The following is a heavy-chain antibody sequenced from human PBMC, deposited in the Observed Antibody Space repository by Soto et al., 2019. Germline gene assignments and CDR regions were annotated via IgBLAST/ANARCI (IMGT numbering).Heavy chain of an antibody. Sequence: SVKVSCKASGGTFSSYTISWVRQAPGQGLEWMGRIIPILGIANYAQKFQGRVTITADKSTSTAYMELSSLRSEDTAVYYCASVYCSGGSCSTYDYWGQGTLVTVSS. J-gene: IGHJ4*02. CDR3: ASVYCSGGSCSTYDY. D-gene: IGHD2-15*01. V-gene: IGHV1-69*02. CDR2: IIPILGIA. CDR1: GGTFSSYT.